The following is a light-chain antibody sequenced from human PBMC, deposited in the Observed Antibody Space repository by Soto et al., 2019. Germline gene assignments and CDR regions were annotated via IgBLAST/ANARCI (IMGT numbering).Light chain of an antibody. CDR3: SSYVSSSILEV. CDR2: DVS. Sequence: QSVLTQPASVSGSPGRSVTISCTGRGSDLDGHSFVSWYQHHPGKAPKLIISDVSNRPSGVSDRFSGSKSGDTASLTISGLQTEDEADYYCSSYVSSSILEVFGSGTKLTVL. J-gene: IGLJ1*01. V-gene: IGLV2-14*03. CDR1: GSDLDGHSF.